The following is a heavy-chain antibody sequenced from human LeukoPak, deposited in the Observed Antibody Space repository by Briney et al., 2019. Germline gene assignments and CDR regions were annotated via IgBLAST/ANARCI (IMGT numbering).Heavy chain of an antibody. V-gene: IGHV3-21*01. CDR1: GSTFSTSA. J-gene: IGHJ4*02. Sequence: GGSLRLSCAGSGSTFSTSAMNWVRQVPGKGLEWVSSIDYDGSHIYYSASVKGRFSISRDNARDSVYLQMDSLRAEDTAVYYCARDPERYLRTGHYDYWGQGTLVIVSS. CDR3: ARDPERYLRTGHYDY. D-gene: IGHD3-10*02. CDR2: IDYDGSHI.